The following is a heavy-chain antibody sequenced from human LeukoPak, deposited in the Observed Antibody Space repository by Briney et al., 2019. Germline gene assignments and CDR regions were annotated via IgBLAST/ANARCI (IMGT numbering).Heavy chain of an antibody. V-gene: IGHV3-23*01. J-gene: IGHJ6*02. CDR3: ASIVVVTATKSNYYYGMDV. Sequence: PGGSLRLSCAASGFTFNTYVMSWVRQAPGKGLEWFSAINGGGSNTYYADSVKGRFTISRDNAKNSLYLQMNSLRAEDTAVYYCASIVVVTATKSNYYYGMDVWGQGTTVTVSS. D-gene: IGHD2-21*02. CDR1: GFTFNTYV. CDR2: INGGGSNT.